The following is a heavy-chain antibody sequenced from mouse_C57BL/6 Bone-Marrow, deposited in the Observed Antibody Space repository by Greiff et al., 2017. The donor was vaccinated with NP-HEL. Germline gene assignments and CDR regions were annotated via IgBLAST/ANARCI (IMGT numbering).Heavy chain of an antibody. J-gene: IGHJ3*01. CDR1: GYTFTSYG. CDR2: IYPRSGNT. CDR3: ARSDDYDRAY. Sequence: QVHVKQSGAELARPGASVKLSCKASGYTFTSYGISWVQQRTGQGLEWIGEIYPRSGNTYYNAKFKGKATLTADKSYSTAYMELLSLTAEDAAVYFCARSDDYDRAYWGQGTLVTVSA. D-gene: IGHD2-4*01. V-gene: IGHV1-81*01.